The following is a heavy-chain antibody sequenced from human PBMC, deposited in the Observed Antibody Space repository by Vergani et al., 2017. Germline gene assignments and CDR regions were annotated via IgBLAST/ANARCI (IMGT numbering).Heavy chain of an antibody. V-gene: IGHV3-7*01. J-gene: IGHJ4*02. D-gene: IGHD5-12*01. Sequence: VQLVESGGGVVQPGRSLRLSCAASGFTFSSYWMSWVRQAPGKGLEWVANIKQDGSEKYYVDSVKGRFTISRDNAKNSLYLQMNSLRAEDTAVYYCARDLGSGYEGYWGQGTLVTVSS. CDR2: IKQDGSEK. CDR3: ARDLGSGYEGY. CDR1: GFTFSSYW.